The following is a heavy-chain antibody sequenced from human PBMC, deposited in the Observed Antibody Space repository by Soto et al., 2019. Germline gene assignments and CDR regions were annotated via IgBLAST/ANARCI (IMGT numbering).Heavy chain of an antibody. Sequence: SETLSLTCTVSGGSISSYYWSWIRQPPGKGLEWIGYIYYSGSANYNPPLKSRVTISVDTSKNQFSLKLSSVTAADTAVYYCARSDKMGVGWFDPWGQGTLVTVSS. J-gene: IGHJ5*02. D-gene: IGHD3-3*01. CDR3: ARSDKMGVGWFDP. CDR1: GGSISSYY. CDR2: IYYSGSA. V-gene: IGHV4-59*01.